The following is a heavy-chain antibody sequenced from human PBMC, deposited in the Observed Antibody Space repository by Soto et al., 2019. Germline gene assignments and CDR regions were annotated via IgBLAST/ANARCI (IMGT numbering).Heavy chain of an antibody. CDR2: IYYSGGT. CDR1: GDSINSGGHY. D-gene: IGHD4-17*01. CDR3: ARVVVEGYGDRPNFDH. V-gene: IGHV4-31*03. J-gene: IGHJ4*02. Sequence: QVQLQESGPGVVKPSETLSLICTVSGDSINSGGHYWSWIRQRPGQGLEWIGYIYYSGGTYYNPSLASRVFISSDTSKNQFSLELSSVTAADTAIYYCARVVVEGYGDRPNFDHWGQGILVTVSS.